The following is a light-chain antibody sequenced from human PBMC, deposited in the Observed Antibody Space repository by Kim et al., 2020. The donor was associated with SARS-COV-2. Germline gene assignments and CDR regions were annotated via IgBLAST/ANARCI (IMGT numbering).Light chain of an antibody. Sequence: DIQMTQSPSTLSASVGDRVTITCRASQSISSWLAWYHQKPGKAPKLLIYKASSLESGVPSRFSGSGSGTEFTLTISSLQPDDFATYYCQQYNSYSPLTFGGGTKLEI. CDR1: QSISSW. CDR2: KAS. V-gene: IGKV1-5*03. CDR3: QQYNSYSPLT. J-gene: IGKJ4*01.